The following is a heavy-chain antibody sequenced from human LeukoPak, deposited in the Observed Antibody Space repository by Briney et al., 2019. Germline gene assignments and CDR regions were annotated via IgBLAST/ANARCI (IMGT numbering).Heavy chain of an antibody. Sequence: LSLTCAASGFTVSSNYMSWVRQAPGKGLEWVSVIYSGGSTYYADSVKGRFTISRDNSKNTLYLQMNSLRAEDTAVYYCARDGYYYDSSGYYYPTFDYWGQGTLVTVSS. V-gene: IGHV3-66*01. CDR3: ARDGYYYDSSGYYYPTFDY. D-gene: IGHD3-22*01. CDR1: GFTVSSNY. J-gene: IGHJ4*02. CDR2: IYSGGST.